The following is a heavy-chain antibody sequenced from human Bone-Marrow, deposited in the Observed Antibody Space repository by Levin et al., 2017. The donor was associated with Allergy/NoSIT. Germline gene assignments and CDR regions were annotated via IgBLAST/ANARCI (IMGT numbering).Heavy chain of an antibody. CDR1: GDSLSSYY. Sequence: SSESLSLTCTVSGDSLSSYYWSWIRQPPGKRLEWIAYISYSGSTNYNPSLKSRVTLSVDTSKNHFSLNLTSVTAADTAVYYCARSLRRENFDYWGQGILVTVSS. CDR2: ISYSGST. D-gene: IGHD5-24*01. CDR3: ARSLRRENFDY. V-gene: IGHV4-59*01. J-gene: IGHJ4*02.